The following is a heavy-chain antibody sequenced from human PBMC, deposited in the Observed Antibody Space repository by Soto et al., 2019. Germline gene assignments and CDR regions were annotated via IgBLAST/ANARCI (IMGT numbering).Heavy chain of an antibody. V-gene: IGHV1-69*06. J-gene: IGHJ6*02. CDR1: GGTFSSYA. CDR2: IIPIFGTA. D-gene: IGHD3-3*01. CDR3: ARDDTIFGVVNSNYYYGMDV. Sequence: GASLKVSCKSFGGTFSSYAISWVRQAPGQGLEWMGGIIPIFGTANYAQKFQGRVTITADKSTSTAYMELSSLRSEDTAVYYCARDDTIFGVVNSNYYYGMDVWGQGTTVTVSS.